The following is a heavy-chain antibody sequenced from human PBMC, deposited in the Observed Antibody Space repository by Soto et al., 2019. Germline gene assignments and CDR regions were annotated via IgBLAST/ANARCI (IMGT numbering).Heavy chain of an antibody. CDR2: IFYTGSA. J-gene: IGHJ6*03. CDR1: GAAIRTGGYY. CDR3: ARDRQDYQDI. Sequence: SETLSLTCTVSGAAIRTGGYYLSWIRQRPGKGLEWIAYIFYTGSAYYNPSLESRLSISIDRSKNQFSLELRSVSVADTAVYYCARDRQDYQDIWGKGKGVTVSS. V-gene: IGHV4-31*03.